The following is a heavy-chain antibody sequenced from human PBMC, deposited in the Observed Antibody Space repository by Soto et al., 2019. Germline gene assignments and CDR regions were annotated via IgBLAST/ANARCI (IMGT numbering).Heavy chain of an antibody. CDR3: ARAVGYSRTTPNPSGSDMDV. Sequence: PGGSLRLSCAVSGFTFNSYSMNWVRQAPGKGLEWVSSISSFSNYMYYTDSVKGRFTISRDNARNSLYLQMNSLRAEDTAVYYCARAVGYSRTTPNPSGSDMDVWGEGTTVTVSS. CDR2: ISSFSNYM. J-gene: IGHJ6*04. V-gene: IGHV3-21*01. CDR1: GFTFNSYS. D-gene: IGHD6-13*01.